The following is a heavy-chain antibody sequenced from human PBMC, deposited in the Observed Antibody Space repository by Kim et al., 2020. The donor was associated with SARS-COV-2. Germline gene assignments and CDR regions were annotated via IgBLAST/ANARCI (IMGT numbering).Heavy chain of an antibody. CDR1: GGSISSSSYY. Sequence: SETLSFTCTVSGGSISSSSYYWGWIRQPPGKGLEWIGSIYYSGSTYYNPSLKSRVTISVDTSKNQFSLKLSSVTAADTAVYYCARPPRGMIEERAFDIWGQGTMVTVSS. D-gene: IGHD3-22*01. J-gene: IGHJ3*02. CDR2: IYYSGST. V-gene: IGHV4-39*01. CDR3: ARPPRGMIEERAFDI.